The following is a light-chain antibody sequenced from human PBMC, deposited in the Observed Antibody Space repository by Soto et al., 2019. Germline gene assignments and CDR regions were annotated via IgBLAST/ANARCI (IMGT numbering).Light chain of an antibody. J-gene: IGKJ2*01. CDR2: AAS. Sequence: DIQMTQSPSALSASVGDRVTITCRASQSISRYLNWYQQKVGIAPKLLIYAASSLQSGVPPSFSGSGSGTDFTLTISSLQPEDFATYYCQQSYSTPYTFGQGTKLEI. CDR1: QSISRY. CDR3: QQSYSTPYT. V-gene: IGKV1-39*01.